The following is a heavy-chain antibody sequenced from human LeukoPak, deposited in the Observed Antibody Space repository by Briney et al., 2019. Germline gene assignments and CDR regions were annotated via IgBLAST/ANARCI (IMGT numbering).Heavy chain of an antibody. CDR3: ARVRRGYCSSTSCYSSINWFDP. CDR2: INHSGST. J-gene: IGHJ5*02. CDR1: GGSFSGYY. D-gene: IGHD2-2*01. V-gene: IGHV4-34*01. Sequence: PETLSLTCAVYGGSFSGYYWSWIRQPPGKGLEWIGEINHSGSTNYNPSLKSRVTISVDTSKNQFSLKLSSVTAADTAVYYCARVRRGYCSSTSCYSSINWFDPWGQGTLVTVSS.